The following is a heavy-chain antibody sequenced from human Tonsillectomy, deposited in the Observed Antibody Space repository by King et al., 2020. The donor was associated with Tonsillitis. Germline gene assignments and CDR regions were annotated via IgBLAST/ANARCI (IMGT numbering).Heavy chain of an antibody. CDR2: IKEDGSEK. J-gene: IGHJ4*02. D-gene: IGHD2-15*01. CDR1: GFTFSTYR. V-gene: IGHV3-7*01. CDR3: ANLGYCSGGTCYPPFNH. Sequence: VQLVESGGALVQPGGSLRLSCAASGFTFSTYRMTWVRQAPGKGLEWVANIKEDGSEKNYVDSVKGRFTISRDNAKNSLYLQMNSLRAEDTAVYYCANLGYCSGGTCYPPFNHWGQGTLVTVSS.